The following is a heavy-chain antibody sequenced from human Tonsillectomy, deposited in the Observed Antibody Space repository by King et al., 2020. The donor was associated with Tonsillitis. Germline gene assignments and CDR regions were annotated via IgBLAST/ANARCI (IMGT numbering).Heavy chain of an antibody. CDR3: ARYGVEGYYYYYYYMDV. V-gene: IGHV3-21*01. Sequence: EVQLVESGGGLVKPGGSLRLSCAASGFTFSSYSMNWVRQAPGKGLEWVSSISSRSTYIYYADSVKGRFTISRDNAKNSLYLQMNSLRAEDTAVYYCARYGVEGYYYYYYYMDVWGKGTTVTVSS. CDR2: ISSRSTYI. CDR1: GFTFSSYS. D-gene: IGHD4-17*01. J-gene: IGHJ6*03.